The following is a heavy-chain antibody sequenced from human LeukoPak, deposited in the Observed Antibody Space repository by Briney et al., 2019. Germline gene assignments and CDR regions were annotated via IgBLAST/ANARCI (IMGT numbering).Heavy chain of an antibody. J-gene: IGHJ3*02. V-gene: IGHV4-59*12. D-gene: IGHD3-3*01. CDR1: GGSISGYY. CDR3: ARERSGSEIFARSFDI. Sequence: SETLSLTCTVSGGSISGYYWGWIRQPPGKGLEWIGEIYHSGSTNYNPSLKSRITISVDMSKNQFSLKLSSVTAADTAVYYCARERSGSEIFARSFDIWGQGTMVTVSS. CDR2: IYHSGST.